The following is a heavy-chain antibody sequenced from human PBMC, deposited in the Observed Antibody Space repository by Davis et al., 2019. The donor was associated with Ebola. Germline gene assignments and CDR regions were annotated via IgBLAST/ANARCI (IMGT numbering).Heavy chain of an antibody. CDR3: AKGKVGALPNWFDP. CDR1: GFTFSSYA. J-gene: IGHJ5*02. V-gene: IGHV3-23*01. D-gene: IGHD1-26*01. CDR2: ISGSGGST. Sequence: GESLKISCAASGFTFSSYAMSWVRQAPGKGLEWVSAISGSGGSTYYADSVKGRFTISRDNSKNTLYLQMNSLRAEDTAVYYCAKGKVGALPNWFDPWGQGTLVTVSS.